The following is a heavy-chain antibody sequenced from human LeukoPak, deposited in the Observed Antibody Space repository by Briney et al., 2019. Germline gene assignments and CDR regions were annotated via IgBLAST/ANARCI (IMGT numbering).Heavy chain of an antibody. J-gene: IGHJ4*02. Sequence: SVKVSCKASGGTFSSYAISWVRQAPGQGLEWMGGIIPIFGTANYAQKFQGRVTITADESTSTAYMELSSLRSEDTAVYYCARGIASSSGAKQVFDYWGQGTLVTVSS. D-gene: IGHD6-19*01. CDR3: ARGIASSSGAKQVFDY. V-gene: IGHV1-69*13. CDR1: GGTFSSYA. CDR2: IIPIFGTA.